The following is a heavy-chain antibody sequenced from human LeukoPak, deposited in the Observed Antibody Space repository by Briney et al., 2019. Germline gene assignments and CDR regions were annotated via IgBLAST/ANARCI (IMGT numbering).Heavy chain of an antibody. CDR1: GGSISSYY. Sequence: PSETLSLTCTGSGGSISSYYWSWIRQRPGQGLEWIGRIYTSGSTNYNPSLKSRVTMSVDTSKNQFSLKLSSVTAADTAVYYCARGYCSSTSCHNWFDPWGQGTLVTVSS. D-gene: IGHD2-2*01. CDR3: ARGYCSSTSCHNWFDP. CDR2: IYTSGST. J-gene: IGHJ5*02. V-gene: IGHV4-4*07.